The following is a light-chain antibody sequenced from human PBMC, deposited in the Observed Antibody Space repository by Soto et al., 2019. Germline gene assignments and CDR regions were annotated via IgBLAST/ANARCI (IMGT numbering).Light chain of an antibody. J-gene: IGKJ3*01. CDR1: QSLLQSNGYYY. V-gene: IGKV2-28*01. CDR2: LGS. Sequence: DIVMTQSPLSLPVTPGEPASISCRSSQSLLQSNGYYYLDWYLQKPGQSPQLLIYLGSNRASGVPDRFSGSGSGTYFTLKISRVEAEDVGVYYCMQSLQSPRFTFGPGTKVDIK. CDR3: MQSLQSPRFT.